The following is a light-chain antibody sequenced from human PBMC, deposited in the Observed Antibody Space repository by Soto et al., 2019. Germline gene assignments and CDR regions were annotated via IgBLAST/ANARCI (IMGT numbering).Light chain of an antibody. CDR2: DVS. CDR3: SSYTRSSTVV. J-gene: IGLJ2*01. CDR1: SSDVGSYKY. V-gene: IGLV2-14*01. Sequence: QSALTQPASVSGSPGQSITISCTGTSSDVGSYKYVSWYQQHPGKAPKLMIYDVSHRPSGVSNRFSGSKSGNTASLTISGLQAEDGADYYCSSYTRSSTVVFGGGTKLPVL.